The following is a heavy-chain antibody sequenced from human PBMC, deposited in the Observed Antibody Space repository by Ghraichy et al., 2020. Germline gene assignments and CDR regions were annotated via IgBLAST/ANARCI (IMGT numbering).Heavy chain of an antibody. CDR2: INHSGST. J-gene: IGHJ4*02. V-gene: IGHV4-34*01. CDR3: ARGRISSWYCFEYFDY. Sequence: SETLSLTCAVYGGSFSGYYWSWIRQPPGKGLEWIGEINHSGSTNYNPSLKSRVTISVDTSKNQFSLKLSSVTAADTAVYYCARGRISSWYCFEYFDYWGQGTLVTVSS. CDR1: GGSFSGYY. D-gene: IGHD6-13*01.